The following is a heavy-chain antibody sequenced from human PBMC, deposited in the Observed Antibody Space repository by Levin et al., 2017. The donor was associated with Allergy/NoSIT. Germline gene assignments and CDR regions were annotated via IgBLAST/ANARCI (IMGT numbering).Heavy chain of an antibody. V-gene: IGHV3-23*01. CDR2: ISSSGGIT. D-gene: IGHD1-26*01. Sequence: GESLKISCAASGFTFSSYAMSWVRQAPGKGLEWVSIISSSGGITYYADSVKGRFTISRDNSKNTLYLQMNSLRVEDTAVHYCAKDAGGGSNYYYYGMDVWGLGTTVTVSS. CDR3: AKDAGGGSNYYYYGMDV. J-gene: IGHJ6*02. CDR1: GFTFSSYA.